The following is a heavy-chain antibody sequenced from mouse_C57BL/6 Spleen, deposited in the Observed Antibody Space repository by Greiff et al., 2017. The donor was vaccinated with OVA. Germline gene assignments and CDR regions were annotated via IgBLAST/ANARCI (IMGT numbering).Heavy chain of an antibody. V-gene: IGHV1-82*01. CDR3: AIEVDYEAMGDGYYAWDY. D-gene: IGHD2-4*01. CDR1: GYAFSSSW. J-gene: IGHJ4*01. Sequence: QVQLQQSGPELVKPGASVKISCKASGYAFSSSWMTWVKQRPGKGLEWIGRIYPGDGGTNYNGKFKGTATLTAAKSSSTAYMQLSSLTSEDSAVXFCAIEVDYEAMGDGYYAWDYWGQGTSVTASS. CDR2: IYPGDGGT.